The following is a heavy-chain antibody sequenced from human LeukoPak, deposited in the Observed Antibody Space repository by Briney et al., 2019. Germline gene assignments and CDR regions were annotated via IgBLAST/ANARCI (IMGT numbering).Heavy chain of an antibody. CDR1: GFTFSGFW. CDR2: INSDGSEG. V-gene: IGHV3-7*03. D-gene: IGHD6-6*01. CDR3: ARSSYSSSSSV. J-gene: IGHJ3*01. Sequence: GGSLRLSCAVSGFTFSGFWMSWSRQAPGKGLEWVASINSDGSEGYYADVVKGRFTISRDNAKNSLYLQISSLRAEDTAVYYCARSSYSSSSSVWGQGTMVTVSS.